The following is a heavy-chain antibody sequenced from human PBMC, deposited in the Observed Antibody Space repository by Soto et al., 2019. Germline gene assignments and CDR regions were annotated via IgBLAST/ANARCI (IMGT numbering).Heavy chain of an antibody. CDR3: ARSTSSTFDI. V-gene: IGHV3-48*01. Sequence: GGSLRLSCAASGFTFSNYFLNWVRQAPGKGLEWVSSISRSGTTIYYADSVKGRFTISRDNAKMSVNLQMNSLSAEDTAVYYCARSTSSTFDIWGQGTMVTVSS. CDR1: GFTFSNYF. CDR2: ISRSGTTI. J-gene: IGHJ3*02. D-gene: IGHD2-2*01.